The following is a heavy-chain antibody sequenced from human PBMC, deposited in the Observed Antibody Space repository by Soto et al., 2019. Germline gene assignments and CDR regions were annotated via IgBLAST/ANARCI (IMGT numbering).Heavy chain of an antibody. CDR3: AREGYRSGWYRYFDS. V-gene: IGHV3-33*01. Sequence: QVQLVESGGGVVQPGRSLRRSCAASGFTFSSYGMHWVRQAPGKGLEWVAVIWYDGSNKYYADSVKGRFTISRDNSKNTLYLQMNSLRAEDTAVYSCAREGYRSGWYRYFDSWGQGTLVTVSS. CDR1: GFTFSSYG. D-gene: IGHD6-19*01. CDR2: IWYDGSNK. J-gene: IGHJ4*02.